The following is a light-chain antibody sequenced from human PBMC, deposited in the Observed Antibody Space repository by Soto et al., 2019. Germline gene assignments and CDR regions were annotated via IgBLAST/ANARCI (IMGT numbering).Light chain of an antibody. CDR2: GAS. Sequence: ETVMTQSPATLSVSPGERATLSCRASQSVSRNLAWNQHKPGQAPRLLIYGASTRATGIPVRFSGSGSGTEFTLTISSLQSEDFAVYYCQQYNDWPPLTFGGGTKVEIK. CDR3: QQYNDWPPLT. J-gene: IGKJ4*01. CDR1: QSVSRN. V-gene: IGKV3-15*01.